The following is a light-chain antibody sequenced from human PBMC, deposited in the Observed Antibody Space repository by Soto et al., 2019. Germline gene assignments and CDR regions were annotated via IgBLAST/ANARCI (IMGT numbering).Light chain of an antibody. Sequence: QSVLTQPPSVSAAPGQKVTISCSGSSSNIGNNYVSWYQQLPGTAPKLLIYENNKRPSGIPDRFSGSKSGTSATLGITGLQTGDEADYYCATWDSGLSAYVFGTGTKVTVL. CDR3: ATWDSGLSAYV. J-gene: IGLJ1*01. V-gene: IGLV1-51*02. CDR2: ENN. CDR1: SSNIGNNY.